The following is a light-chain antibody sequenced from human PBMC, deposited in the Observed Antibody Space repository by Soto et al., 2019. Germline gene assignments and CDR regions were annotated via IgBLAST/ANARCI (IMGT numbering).Light chain of an antibody. CDR3: MQATQFPWT. CDR2: KMS. J-gene: IGKJ1*01. Sequence: GMAQIPVSGSGRPQQLASMSCRHTQRIEDSAGNSYLETLHQTPGQPPRLLRDKMSNRLSVVPDRLRGSGAGPVFTLRLSRVEADDVGLYYCMQATQFPWTFGQGTKVDIK. V-gene: IGKV2-24*01. CDR1: QRIEDSAGNSY.